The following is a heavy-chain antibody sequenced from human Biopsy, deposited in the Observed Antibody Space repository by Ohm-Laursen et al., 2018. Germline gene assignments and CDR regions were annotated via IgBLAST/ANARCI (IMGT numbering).Heavy chain of an antibody. D-gene: IGHD1-7*01. V-gene: IGHV1-8*01. CDR1: GYTFTRYD. CDR2: VNPVSGNS. Sequence: GASVKVSCKASGYTFTRYDITWVRQASGQGPEWIGWVNPVSGNSNFGQKFRGRVTVTSDTSISTAYMELSGLTSDDTATYYCGRAVRNQLLADPWGQGTLVTVTS. CDR3: GRAVRNQLLADP. J-gene: IGHJ5*02.